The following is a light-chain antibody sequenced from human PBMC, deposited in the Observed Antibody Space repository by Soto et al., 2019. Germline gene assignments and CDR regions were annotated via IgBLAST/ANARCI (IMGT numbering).Light chain of an antibody. CDR3: QQTYTALSIT. CDR1: ESIARH. V-gene: IGKV1-39*01. Sequence: DIQMTQSPSSLSASVGDRVTITCRASESIARHLNWYQQKPGKAPKLLIYAASSLQNGVPSRFRGGGSGTDFTLTISNLQPEDFATYDGQQTYTALSITFGQGTRLEIK. J-gene: IGKJ5*01. CDR2: AAS.